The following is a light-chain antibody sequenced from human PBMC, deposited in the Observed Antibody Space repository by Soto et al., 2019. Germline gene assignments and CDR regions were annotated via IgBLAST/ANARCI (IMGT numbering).Light chain of an antibody. CDR2: VAS. CDR3: QQNYNIPYT. CDR1: QSIDTN. Sequence: DIQMTQSPSSLSASVGDRVTITCRASQSIDTNLNWYQQKPGEAPKLLIYVASNLQSGVPSRFSGSESGTDFTLTISSLQPDDFGTYYCQQNYNIPYTFGQGTKLEI. J-gene: IGKJ2*01. V-gene: IGKV1-39*01.